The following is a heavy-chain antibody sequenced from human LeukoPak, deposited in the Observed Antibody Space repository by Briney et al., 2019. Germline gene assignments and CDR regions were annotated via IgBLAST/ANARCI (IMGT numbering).Heavy chain of an antibody. D-gene: IGHD6-19*01. CDR2: ISGSGGST. CDR3: ARDLAAVAGTGGVY. Sequence: GGSLRLSCAASGFTFSSYGMSWVRQAPGKGLEWVSAISGSGGSTYYADSVKGRFTISRDNAKNSLYLQMNSLRAEDTAVYYCARDLAAVAGTGGVYWGQGTLVTVSS. CDR1: GFTFSSYG. J-gene: IGHJ4*02. V-gene: IGHV3-23*01.